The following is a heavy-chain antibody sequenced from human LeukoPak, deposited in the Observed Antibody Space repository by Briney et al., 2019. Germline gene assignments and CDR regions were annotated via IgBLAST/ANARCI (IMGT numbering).Heavy chain of an antibody. CDR3: AREGYCSGGTCGFFDP. Sequence: GGSLRLSCAASGFTFSSYWMTWVRQAPGKGLEWVAHVKPDGSEKSYVDSVKGRFTISRDNAQNSLYLQMNSLRAEDTAVYYCAREGYCSGGTCGFFDPWGQGTLVTVSS. D-gene: IGHD2-15*01. V-gene: IGHV3-7*01. CDR2: VKPDGSEK. J-gene: IGHJ5*02. CDR1: GFTFSSYW.